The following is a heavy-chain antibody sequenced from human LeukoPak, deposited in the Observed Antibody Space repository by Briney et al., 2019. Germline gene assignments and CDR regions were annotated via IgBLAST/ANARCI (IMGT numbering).Heavy chain of an antibody. D-gene: IGHD7-27*01. CDR3: ATHLNWGWDY. J-gene: IGHJ4*02. V-gene: IGHV3-7*01. Sequence: PGGSLRLSCAASGFTFSSYWMSWVRQAPGKGLEWVANINQGGSDRYYVDSVRGRFTISRDNAKNSLYLQMNSLRAEDTAVYYCATHLNWGWDYWGQGSLVTVSS. CDR1: GFTFSSYW. CDR2: INQGGSDR.